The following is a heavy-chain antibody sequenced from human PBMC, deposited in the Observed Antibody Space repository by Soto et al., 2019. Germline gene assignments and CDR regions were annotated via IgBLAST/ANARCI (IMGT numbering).Heavy chain of an antibody. CDR2: IKTDGYAA. CDR1: GFTFDSHW. D-gene: IGHD6-19*01. Sequence: VHQMESGGVLVQPGGSLRLSCVASGFTFDSHWMHWVRQAPGEGLVWVSRIKTDGYAAAYADSVKGRFTISRDNTKNTVYLQMNSLRAEDTAVYFCVRESGVAADCWGQGTLVTVSS. CDR3: VRESGVAADC. V-gene: IGHV3-74*01. J-gene: IGHJ4*02.